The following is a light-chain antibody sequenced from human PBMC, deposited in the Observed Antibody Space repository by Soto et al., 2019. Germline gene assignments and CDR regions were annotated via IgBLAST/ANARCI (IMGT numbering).Light chain of an antibody. V-gene: IGKV3-11*01. Sequence: EIVLTQSPATLSLSPGERATLSCRASQSVSSYLAWYQQKPGQAPRLLIYDASNRATGIPDRFSGSGSGTDFTLTISSLEPEDFAVYYCQQRGNWPPTFGQGTKLEIK. CDR3: QQRGNWPPT. CDR1: QSVSSY. J-gene: IGKJ2*01. CDR2: DAS.